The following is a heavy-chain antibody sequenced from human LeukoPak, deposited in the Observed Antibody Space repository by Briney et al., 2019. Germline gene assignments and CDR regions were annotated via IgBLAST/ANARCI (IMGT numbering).Heavy chain of an antibody. CDR2: IYYSGSI. CDR3: ARGGRGLRLGELSHFDY. Sequence: SETLSLTCTVSGGSISSGDYYWSWIRQPPGKGLEWIGYIYYSGSIYYNPSLKSRVTISADTSKSQFSLKLSSVTAADTAVYYCARGGRGLRLGELSHFDYWGQGTLVTVSS. CDR1: GGSISSGDYY. J-gene: IGHJ4*02. V-gene: IGHV4-30-4*01. D-gene: IGHD3-16*02.